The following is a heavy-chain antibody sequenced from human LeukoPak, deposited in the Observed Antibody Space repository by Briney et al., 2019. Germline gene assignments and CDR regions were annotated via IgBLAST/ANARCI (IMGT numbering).Heavy chain of an antibody. Sequence: PGGSLRLSCAASGFTFSDYYMSWIRQAPGEGLEWVGRSRNKANSYTTEYAASVKGRFTISRDDSKNSVHLQLNTLKTEDTAVYYCARDFWLDAFDIWGQGTMVTVSS. D-gene: IGHD3-3*01. V-gene: IGHV3-72*01. CDR3: ARDFWLDAFDI. CDR1: GFTFSDYY. CDR2: SRNKANSYTT. J-gene: IGHJ3*02.